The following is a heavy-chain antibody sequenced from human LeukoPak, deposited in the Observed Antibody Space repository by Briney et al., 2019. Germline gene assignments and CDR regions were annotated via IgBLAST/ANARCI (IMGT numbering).Heavy chain of an antibody. CDR3: ARLEHGSGSCLGY. V-gene: IGHV3-48*01. Sequence: PGGSLRLSCAASGFTFSSYSMNWVRQAPGKGLEWVSYISSSSSTIYYADSVKGRLTISRDNAKNSLYLQMNSLRAEDTAVYYCARLEHGSGSCLGYWGQGTLVTVSS. D-gene: IGHD3-10*01. CDR2: ISSSSSTI. CDR1: GFTFSSYS. J-gene: IGHJ4*02.